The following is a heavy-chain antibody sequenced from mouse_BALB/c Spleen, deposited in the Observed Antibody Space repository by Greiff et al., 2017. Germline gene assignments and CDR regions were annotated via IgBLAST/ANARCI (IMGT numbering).Heavy chain of an antibody. V-gene: IGHV1S137*01. Sequence: VHLVESGAELVRPGVSVKISCKGSGYTFTDYAMHWVKQSHAKSLEWIGVISTYYGDASYNQKFKGKATMTVDKSSSTAYMELARLTSEDSAIYYCARRMGQLGLDYWGQGTTLTVSS. CDR2: ISTYYGDA. J-gene: IGHJ2*01. CDR3: ARRMGQLGLDY. D-gene: IGHD3-2*01. CDR1: GYTFTDYA.